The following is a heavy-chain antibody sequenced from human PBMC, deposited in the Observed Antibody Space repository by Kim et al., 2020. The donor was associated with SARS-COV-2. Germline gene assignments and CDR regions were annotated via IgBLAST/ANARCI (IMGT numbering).Heavy chain of an antibody. CDR2: IYYSGST. D-gene: IGHD1-26*01. J-gene: IGHJ4*02. V-gene: IGHV4-31*03. Sequence: SETLSLTCTVSGGSISSGGYYWSWIRQHPGKGLEWIGYIYYSGSTYYNPSLKSRVTISVDTSKNQFSLKLSSVTAADTAVYYCARDRRGGATALFDYWGQGTLVTVSS. CDR1: GGSISSGGYY. CDR3: ARDRRGGATALFDY.